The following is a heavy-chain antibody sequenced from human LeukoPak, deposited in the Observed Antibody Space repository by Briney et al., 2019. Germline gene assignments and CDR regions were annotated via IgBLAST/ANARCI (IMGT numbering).Heavy chain of an antibody. CDR3: EVAATTPFDY. CDR1: GFTFSSYA. CDR2: ISYDGSNK. V-gene: IGHV3-30*04. D-gene: IGHD2-15*01. J-gene: IGHJ4*02. Sequence: PGGSLRLSCAASGFTFSSYAMHWVRQAPGKGLEWVAVISYDGSNKYYADSVKGRFTISRDNSKNTLYLQMNSLRAEDTAVYYPEVAATTPFDYWGQGTLVTVSS.